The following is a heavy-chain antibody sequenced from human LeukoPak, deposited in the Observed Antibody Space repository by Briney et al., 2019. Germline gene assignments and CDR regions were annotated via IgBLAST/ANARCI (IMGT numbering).Heavy chain of an antibody. CDR2: IYSGGST. Sequence: GGSLRLSCAASGFTVSSNYMSWVRQAPGKGLEWVSVIYSGGSTYYADSVEGRFTISRDNSKSTLYIQMNSLRAEDTAVYYCARAKPKNMVRGLIMRRESRYYFDYWGQGTLVTVSS. CDR3: ARAKPKNMVRGLIMRRESRYYFDY. D-gene: IGHD3-10*01. CDR1: GFTVSSNY. J-gene: IGHJ4*02. V-gene: IGHV3-53*01.